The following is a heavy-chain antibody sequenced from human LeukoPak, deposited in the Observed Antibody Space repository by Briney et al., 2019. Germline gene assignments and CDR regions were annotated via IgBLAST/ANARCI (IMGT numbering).Heavy chain of an antibody. J-gene: IGHJ4*02. D-gene: IGHD5-18*01. Sequence: GSLRLSCAASGFTFSSYPMTWVRQAPGEGLEWVAAITGSGGDTDYADSVRGRFSISRDDSRDTLFLQMNGLRAEDTAVYYCVKRSMVTSGYFDYWGQGTLVTVSS. CDR1: GFTFSSYP. CDR2: ITGSGGDT. V-gene: IGHV3-23*01. CDR3: VKRSMVTSGYFDY.